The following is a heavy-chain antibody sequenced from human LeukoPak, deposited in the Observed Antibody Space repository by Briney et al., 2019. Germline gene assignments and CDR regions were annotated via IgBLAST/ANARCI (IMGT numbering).Heavy chain of an antibody. V-gene: IGHV3-23*01. CDR1: GFTFSGYA. CDR3: ARDQATTGTTDREYFQH. Sequence: GGSLRLSCAASGFTFSGYAMSWVRQAPGKGLEWVSAISGSGDSTYYADSVKGRFTISRGNSKNTLYLQMNSLRVEDTAVYYCARDQATTGTTDREYFQHWGQGTLVTVSS. J-gene: IGHJ1*01. D-gene: IGHD1-1*01. CDR2: ISGSGDST.